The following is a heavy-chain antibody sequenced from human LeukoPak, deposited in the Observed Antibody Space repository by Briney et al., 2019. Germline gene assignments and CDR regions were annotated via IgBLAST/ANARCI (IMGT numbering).Heavy chain of an antibody. D-gene: IGHD6-6*01. CDR3: AREWRGIASHFHGMDV. V-gene: IGHV3-13*01. Sequence: PGGSLRLSCVASGFSFSTYDMYWVRHAAGRGLEWVSALGTNGDAYYLGSVRGRFTISRENVKNSLYLQMNSLGVEDTAVYYCAREWRGIASHFHGMDVWGQGTTVTVSS. CDR2: LGTNGDA. J-gene: IGHJ6*02. CDR1: GFSFSTYD.